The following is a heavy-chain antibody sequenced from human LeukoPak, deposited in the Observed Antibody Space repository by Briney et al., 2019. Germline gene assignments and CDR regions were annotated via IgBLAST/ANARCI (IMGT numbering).Heavy chain of an antibody. D-gene: IGHD5-18*01. J-gene: IGHJ6*03. V-gene: IGHV4-59*01. CDR2: ISYSGST. Sequence: PQTLSPTCTVSGGARRSDSWSCVRQPPGQGLKWIGYISYSGSTSYIPSIVSRVTISVDPWKGQLSLELRSVTAADTAVYFCARRTRSFSYTYGDAYYYYYMDVWGKGTTVIVS. CDR1: GGARRSDS. CDR3: ARRTRSFSYTYGDAYYYYYMDV.